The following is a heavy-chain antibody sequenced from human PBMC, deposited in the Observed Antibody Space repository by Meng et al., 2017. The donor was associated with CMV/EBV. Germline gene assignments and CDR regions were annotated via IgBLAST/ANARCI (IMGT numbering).Heavy chain of an antibody. CDR3: ARWDIVTTFRKDYYYYGMDV. Sequence: GESLKISCAASGFTISSHYMTWVRQAPGKGLEWVSLIYSGGSTYYADSVKGRFTISRDNSKNTLFLQMNSRRAEDTAVYYCARWDIVTTFRKDYYYYGMDVWGQGTTVTVSS. V-gene: IGHV3-53*01. CDR1: GFTISSHY. CDR2: IYSGGST. J-gene: IGHJ6*02. D-gene: IGHD5-12*01.